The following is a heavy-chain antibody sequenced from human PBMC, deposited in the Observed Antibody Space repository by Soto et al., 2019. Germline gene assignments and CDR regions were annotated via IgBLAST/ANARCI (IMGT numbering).Heavy chain of an antibody. D-gene: IGHD2-2*01. V-gene: IGHV3-30-3*01. Sequence: SLRLSCAASGFTFSSYAMHWVRQAPGKGLEWVAVISYDGSNKYYADSVKGRFTISRDNSKNTLYLQMHSLRPEDTAAYYCARDPLPNAYCLSTFCYRLPWFDPWGQGTLVT. J-gene: IGHJ5*02. CDR2: ISYDGSNK. CDR1: GFTFSSYA. CDR3: ARDPLPNAYCLSTFCYRLPWFDP.